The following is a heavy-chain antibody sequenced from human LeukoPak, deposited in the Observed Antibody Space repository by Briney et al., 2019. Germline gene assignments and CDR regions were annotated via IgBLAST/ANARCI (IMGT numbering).Heavy chain of an antibody. J-gene: IGHJ3*02. CDR2: TYYRSKWYS. V-gene: IGHV6-1*01. CDR3: AGGAATGGTGYTNAFDI. CDR1: GDSVSSNSAA. Sequence: SQTLSLTCAISGDSVSSNSAAWNWIRQSPSRGLEWLGRTYYRSKWYSDYAVSVKGRITVHPDTSKNQFSLQLNSVTPEDTAVYYCAGGAATGGTGYTNAFDIWGQGTMVTVSS. D-gene: IGHD5-24*01.